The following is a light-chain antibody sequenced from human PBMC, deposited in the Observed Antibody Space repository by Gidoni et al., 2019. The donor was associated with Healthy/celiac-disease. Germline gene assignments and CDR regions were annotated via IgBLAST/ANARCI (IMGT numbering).Light chain of an antibody. CDR1: QSVSSTY. CDR2: GAS. V-gene: IGKV3-20*01. CDR3: QQYGSSPGIT. Sequence: VLTQSPGTLSLFPGARATLSCRASQSVSSTYLAWYQQKPGQAPRLLIYGASSRATGIPDRFSGSGSGTDFTLTISRLGPEDFAVYYCQQYGSSPGITFGQGTRLEIK. J-gene: IGKJ5*01.